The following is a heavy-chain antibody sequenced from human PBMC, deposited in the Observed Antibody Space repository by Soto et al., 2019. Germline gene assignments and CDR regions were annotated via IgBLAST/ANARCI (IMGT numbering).Heavy chain of an antibody. V-gene: IGHV2-5*02. CDR3: AHRGGGIVDWYFDL. Sequence: QITLNESGPTLVKPTQTLTLTCTFSGFSLGTYGVGVGWIRQPPGKALEWLALIYWDDDKRYSPSLKSRLTITKATSNRQVFLTLTNMDPVDTATYYCAHRGGGIVDWYFDLWGRGTPVIVSS. CDR1: GFSLGTYGVG. J-gene: IGHJ2*01. CDR2: IYWDDDK. D-gene: IGHD1-26*01.